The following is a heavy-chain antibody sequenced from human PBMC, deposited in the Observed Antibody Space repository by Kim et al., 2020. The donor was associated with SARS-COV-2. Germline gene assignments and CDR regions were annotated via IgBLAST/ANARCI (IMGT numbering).Heavy chain of an antibody. Sequence: GGSLRLSCGASGFTFSDSAMHWVRRASGKGLEWVGRIRSKVYSYATAYSASVKGRFTISRDDSESTAYLQMNSLKTEDTAVYYCTSIPGTTLAFWDAFD. V-gene: IGHV3-73*01. D-gene: IGHD1-1*01. CDR1: GFTFSDSA. CDR3: TSIPGTTLAFWDAFD. CDR2: IRSKVYSYAT. J-gene: IGHJ3*02.